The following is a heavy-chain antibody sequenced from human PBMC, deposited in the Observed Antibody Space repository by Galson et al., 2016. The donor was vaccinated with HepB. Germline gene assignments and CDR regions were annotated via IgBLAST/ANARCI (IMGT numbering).Heavy chain of an antibody. CDR2: IYSSGSA. CDR1: GDSISSAY. V-gene: IGHV4-4*07. CDR3: ARDKETTVGFLGWGHPSRGRHYGMDV. J-gene: IGHJ6*02. Sequence: SETLSLTCTVSGDSISSAYWNWIRQPAGKGLEWIGRIYSSGSANHNPSLKSRITMSVDTSKNQLYMKLSSVTAADTAVYYCARDKETTVGFLGWGHPSRGRHYGMDVWGQGTTVIVSS. D-gene: IGHD3-3*01.